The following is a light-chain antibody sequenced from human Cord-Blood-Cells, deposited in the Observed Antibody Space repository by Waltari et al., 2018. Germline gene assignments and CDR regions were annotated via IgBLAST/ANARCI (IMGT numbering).Light chain of an antibody. CDR1: SSNIGSNY. CDR2: RNN. Sequence: QSVLTQPPSASGTPGQRVTISCSGSSSNIGSNYVYWNQQLPGTAPKLLIYRNNQRPSGVPDRFSGSKSGTSASLAISGLRSEDEADYYCAAWDDSLSVWVFGGGTKLTVL. J-gene: IGLJ3*02. CDR3: AAWDDSLSVWV. V-gene: IGLV1-47*01.